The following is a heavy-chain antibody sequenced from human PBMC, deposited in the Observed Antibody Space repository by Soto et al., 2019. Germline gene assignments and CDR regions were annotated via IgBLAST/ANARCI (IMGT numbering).Heavy chain of an antibody. V-gene: IGHV1-3*01. CDR3: ARGKGMEENYYYYGMDV. Sequence: ASVKVSCKASGYSFSTHSIHWARQAPGQGLEWMGWINGGNGNTKYSQKFRDRVTITRDASASTGYMELSSLRSEDTAVYYCARGKGMEENYYYYGMDVWGQGTTVTVSS. D-gene: IGHD1-1*01. CDR1: GYSFSTHS. J-gene: IGHJ6*02. CDR2: INGGNGNT.